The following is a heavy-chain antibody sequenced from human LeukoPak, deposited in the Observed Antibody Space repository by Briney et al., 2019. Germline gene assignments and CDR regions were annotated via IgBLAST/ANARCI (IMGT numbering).Heavy chain of an antibody. CDR2: INQSGSA. Sequence: SETLSLNCAVSGGSFSGHSWAWIRQPPGKGLEWIGEINQSGSANYSPSLKSRVTISIDTSKNQFSLKLSSVTAADAAVYYCARVDDYWGQGTLVTVSS. CDR1: GGSFSGHS. J-gene: IGHJ4*02. V-gene: IGHV4-34*01. CDR3: ARVDDY.